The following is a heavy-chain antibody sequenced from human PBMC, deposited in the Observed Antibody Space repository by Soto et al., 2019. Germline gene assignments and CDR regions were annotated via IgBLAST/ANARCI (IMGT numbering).Heavy chain of an antibody. D-gene: IGHD2-15*01. CDR1: EFTFNNFW. J-gene: IGHJ6*02. CDR2: INQDGSEK. CDR3: AKGGPYYYYGMDV. Sequence: LRLSFAASEFTFNNFWMTWVRQALGKGLECVANINQDGSEKYYVNSVKGRFTISRDNAKNSLYLQMNSLRAEDTAIYYCAKGGPYYYYGMDVWGQGTTVTVSS. V-gene: IGHV3-7*03.